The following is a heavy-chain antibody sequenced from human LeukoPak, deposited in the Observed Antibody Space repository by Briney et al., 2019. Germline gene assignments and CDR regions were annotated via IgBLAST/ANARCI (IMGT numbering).Heavy chain of an antibody. Sequence: GGSLRLSCAASGLTFSSYAMHWVRQAPGKGLEWVAVLSYDGSTKYYADSVKGRFTISRDNSKNTLYLQMNSLRAEDTAVYFCARDSSVRGVISDWGQGALLTVSS. CDR2: LSYDGSTK. V-gene: IGHV3-30*04. CDR1: GLTFSSYA. CDR3: ARDSSVRGVISD. J-gene: IGHJ4*02. D-gene: IGHD3-10*01.